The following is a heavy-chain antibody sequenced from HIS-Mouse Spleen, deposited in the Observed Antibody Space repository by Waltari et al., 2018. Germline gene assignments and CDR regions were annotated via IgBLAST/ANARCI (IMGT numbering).Heavy chain of an antibody. Sequence: QLQLQESGPGLVKPSETLFLTCTVSGGSISSSSYYWGWIRQPPGKGLEWIGGIYYSGTTYYNPSLKRRVTISVDTSKNQFSLKLSSVTAADTAVYYCAREIPYSSSWYDWYFDLWGRGTLVTVSS. CDR3: AREIPYSSSWYDWYFDL. V-gene: IGHV4-39*07. CDR1: GGSISSSSYY. J-gene: IGHJ2*01. D-gene: IGHD6-13*01. CDR2: IYYSGTT.